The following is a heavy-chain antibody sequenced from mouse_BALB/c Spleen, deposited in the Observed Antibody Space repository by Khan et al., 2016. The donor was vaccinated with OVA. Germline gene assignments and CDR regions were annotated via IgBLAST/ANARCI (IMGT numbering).Heavy chain of an antibody. D-gene: IGHD1-1*01. J-gene: IGHJ4*01. CDR3: ARENYCGRTCYAIDY. CDR1: GYTFTSYW. CDR2: IAPGSGST. V-gene: IGHV1S41*01. Sequence: DLVRPGASVQLSCKASGYTFTSYWINWVKQRPGQGLDWIGCIAPGSGSTHYNEMFKGKATLTVDQSSSTAYIQLSSLSYEDSAVFFGARENYCGRTCYAIDYWGQGTSVTVSS.